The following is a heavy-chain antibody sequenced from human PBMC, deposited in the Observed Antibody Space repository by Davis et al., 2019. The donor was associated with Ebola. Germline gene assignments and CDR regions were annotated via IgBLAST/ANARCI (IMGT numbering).Heavy chain of an antibody. D-gene: IGHD3-22*01. Sequence: ASVKVSCKASGYTFTSYAMNWVRQAPGQGLEWMGWINTNTGNPTYAQGFTGRFVFSLDTSVSTAYLQISSLKAEDTAVYYCARGDYDSSGYSYGMDVWGKGTTVTVSS. CDR1: GYTFTSYA. V-gene: IGHV7-4-1*02. CDR2: INTNTGNP. CDR3: ARGDYDSSGYSYGMDV. J-gene: IGHJ6*04.